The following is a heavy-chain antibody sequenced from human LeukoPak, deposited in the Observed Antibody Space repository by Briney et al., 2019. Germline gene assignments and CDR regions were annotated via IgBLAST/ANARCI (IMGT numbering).Heavy chain of an antibody. CDR2: VYYTGNT. J-gene: IGHJ3*02. CDR3: ARVAASYYDRAFDI. V-gene: IGHV4-59*01. Sequence: SETLSLTCTVSSGSISTYYWSWIRQLPGKGLGWIGYVYYTGNTDYNPSLKSRVTISVDTSKNQFSLKLSSVTAADTAMYYCARVAASYYDRAFDIWGQGTMVTVSS. CDR1: SGSISTYY. D-gene: IGHD3-22*01.